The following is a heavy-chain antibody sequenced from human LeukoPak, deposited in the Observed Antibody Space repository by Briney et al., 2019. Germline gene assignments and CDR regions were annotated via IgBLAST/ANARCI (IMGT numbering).Heavy chain of an antibody. D-gene: IGHD3-10*01. Sequence: SVKVSCKASGGTFSSYAISWVRQAPGQGLEWMGGIIPIFGTANYAQKFQGRVTITADESTSTAYMELSSLRSEDTAMYYCARDPNPIYYGSGSYAFDIWGQGTMVTVSS. V-gene: IGHV1-69*01. CDR2: IIPIFGTA. CDR3: ARDPNPIYYGSGSYAFDI. CDR1: GGTFSSYA. J-gene: IGHJ3*02.